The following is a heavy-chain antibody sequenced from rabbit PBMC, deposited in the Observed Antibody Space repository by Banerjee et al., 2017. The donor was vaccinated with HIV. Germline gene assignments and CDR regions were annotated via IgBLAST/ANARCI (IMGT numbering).Heavy chain of an antibody. Sequence: QSLEESGGDLVKPGASLTLTCTASGFSFSSSYMCWVRQAPGKGLELIACIYTSGGSTGYASWVNGRFTISRSTSLNTVDLKMTSLTAADTATYFCARGGSTYPYYFNLWGPGTLVTVS. D-gene: IGHD8-1*01. V-gene: IGHV1S43*01. J-gene: IGHJ4*01. CDR1: GFSFSSSY. CDR3: ARGGSTYPYYFNL. CDR2: IYTSGGST.